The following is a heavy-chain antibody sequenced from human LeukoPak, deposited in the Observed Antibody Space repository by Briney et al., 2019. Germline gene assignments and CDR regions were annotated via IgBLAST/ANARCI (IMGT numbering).Heavy chain of an antibody. CDR1: GGSISSGDYY. Sequence: SETLSLTCTVSGGSISSGDYYWNWIRQHPEKSLEWIGYIFYSGSAYYNPSLKSRVTISVDTSKNQFSLKLSSVTAADTAVYYCARGSTLIRGSDYWGQGTLVTVSS. V-gene: IGHV4-31*03. CDR2: IFYSGSA. D-gene: IGHD3-10*01. CDR3: ARGSTLIRGSDY. J-gene: IGHJ4*02.